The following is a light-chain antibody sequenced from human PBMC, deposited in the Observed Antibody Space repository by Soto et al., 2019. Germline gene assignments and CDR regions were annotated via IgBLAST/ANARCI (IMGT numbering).Light chain of an antibody. J-gene: IGKJ2*01. CDR2: GAS. CDR1: QSVSSSH. V-gene: IGKV3-20*01. Sequence: EIVLTQSPGTLSLSPGDRATLSCRASQSVSSSHLAWYQQKPGQAPRLLIYGASNRATGIPDRFSGSGSGTAFTLTISRLEPEDFAVYYCQQYGGSPRYTFGQGTKLEIK. CDR3: QQYGGSPRYT.